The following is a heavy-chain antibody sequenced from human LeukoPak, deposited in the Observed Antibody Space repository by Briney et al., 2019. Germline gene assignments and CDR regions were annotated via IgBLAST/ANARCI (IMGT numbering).Heavy chain of an antibody. CDR3: VTLMATMFDY. D-gene: IGHD5-24*01. CDR1: GFTFSSYW. Sequence: GGSLRLSCAASGFTFSSYWMSWVRQAPGKGLEWVANIKQDGSEKYYVDSVRGRFTISRDNAKNSLYLQMNSLRAEDTAVYYCVTLMATMFDYWGQGTLVTVSS. J-gene: IGHJ4*02. CDR2: IKQDGSEK. V-gene: IGHV3-7*01.